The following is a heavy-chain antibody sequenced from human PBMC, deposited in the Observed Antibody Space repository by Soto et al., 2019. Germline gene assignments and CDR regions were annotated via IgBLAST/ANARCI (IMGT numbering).Heavy chain of an antibody. V-gene: IGHV3-33*01. CDR2: IWYDGSNK. CDR1: GFTFSSYG. CDR3: ARDIAVTMVRGLDY. J-gene: IGHJ4*02. Sequence: GGSLTLSCAASGFTFSSYGMHWVRQAPGKGLEWVAVIWYDGSNKYYADSVKGRFTISRDNSKNTLYLQMNSLRAEDTAVYYCARDIAVTMVRGLDYWGQGTLVTVSS. D-gene: IGHD3-10*01.